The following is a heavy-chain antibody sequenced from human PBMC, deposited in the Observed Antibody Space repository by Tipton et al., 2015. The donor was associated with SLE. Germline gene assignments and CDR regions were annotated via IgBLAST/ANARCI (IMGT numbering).Heavy chain of an antibody. J-gene: IGHJ4*02. CDR2: INHSGST. Sequence: LRLSCAVYGGSFSGYYWSWIRQPPGKGLEWIGEINHSGSTNYNPSLKSRVTISVDTSKNQFSLKLNSVTAADTAVYYCARDSSLRYFDWLPGTYFDYWGQGTLVTVSS. CDR1: GGSFSGYY. CDR3: ARDSSLRYFDWLPGTYFDY. D-gene: IGHD3-9*01. V-gene: IGHV4-34*01.